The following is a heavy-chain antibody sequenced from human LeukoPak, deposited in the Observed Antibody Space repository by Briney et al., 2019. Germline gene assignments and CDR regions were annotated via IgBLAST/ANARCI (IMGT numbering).Heavy chain of an antibody. CDR1: GFTFSSYS. CDR2: IYSGGST. Sequence: PGGTLRLSCVVSGFTFSSYSMSWVRQPPGKGLEWVSLIYSGGSTYYADSVKGRFTISRDNSKNTVYLQMNSLRAEDTAVYYCASGIYYYGSGSLYYYYYMGVWGKGTTVTISS. D-gene: IGHD3-10*01. V-gene: IGHV3-53*01. J-gene: IGHJ6*03. CDR3: ASGIYYYGSGSLYYYYYMGV.